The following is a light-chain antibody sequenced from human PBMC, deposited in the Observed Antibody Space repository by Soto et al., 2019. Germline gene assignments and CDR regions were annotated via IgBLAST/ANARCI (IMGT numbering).Light chain of an antibody. CDR1: SSDIGDSNY. J-gene: IGLJ1*01. V-gene: IGLV2-14*03. Sequence: QSVLTQPASVSGSPGQSITISCTGTSSDIGDSNYVSWYQQHPGKAQKLVIYDVSNRPSGVSNRFSGSKSANTASLTIFGFQAEDEADYYCSSFRSSSASYVFGTGTKVTVL. CDR2: DVS. CDR3: SSFRSSSASYV.